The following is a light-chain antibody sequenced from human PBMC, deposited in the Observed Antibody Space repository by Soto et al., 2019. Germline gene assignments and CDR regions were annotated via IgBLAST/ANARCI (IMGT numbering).Light chain of an antibody. CDR2: AAS. CDR3: QQYAGSPPTT. CDR1: QSVFNNY. Sequence: EIVLTQSPGTLSLSPGERATLSCRASQSVFNNYLAWYQHRPGQAPRLLIHAASSRATGIPDRISGSGSGTEFTLTIIRLEPEDFSVYYCQQYAGSPPTTFGQRTQVEVK. J-gene: IGKJ1*01. V-gene: IGKV3-20*01.